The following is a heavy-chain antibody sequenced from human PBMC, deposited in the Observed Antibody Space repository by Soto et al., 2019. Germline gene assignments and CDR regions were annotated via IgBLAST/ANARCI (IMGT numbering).Heavy chain of an antibody. CDR1: GGSFSGYY. CDR2: INHSGAT. CDR3: ARGGEEVRWFDP. Sequence: QVQLQQWGAGLLKPSETLSLTCAVYGGSFSGYYCSWIRQPPGKGLEWIGQINHSGATNYNPSLKSRVNISVDTSKNQFSLKLSSVTAADTAVYYCARGGEEVRWFDPWGQGTLVTVSS. J-gene: IGHJ5*02. D-gene: IGHD3-10*01. V-gene: IGHV4-34*01.